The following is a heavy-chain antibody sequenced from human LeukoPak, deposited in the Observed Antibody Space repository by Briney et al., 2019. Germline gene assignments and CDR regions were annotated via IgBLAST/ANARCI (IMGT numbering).Heavy chain of an antibody. Sequence: PSETLSLTCTVSGGSISSSSYYWGWIRQPPGKGLEWIGSIYYSGSTYYNPSLKSRVTISVDTSKHQFSLKLSSVTAADTAVYYCARAAPYDFWSGYYYGSWFDPWGQGTLVTVSS. CDR1: GGSISSSSYY. V-gene: IGHV4-39*01. CDR2: IYYSGST. J-gene: IGHJ5*02. D-gene: IGHD3-3*01. CDR3: ARAAPYDFWSGYYYGSWFDP.